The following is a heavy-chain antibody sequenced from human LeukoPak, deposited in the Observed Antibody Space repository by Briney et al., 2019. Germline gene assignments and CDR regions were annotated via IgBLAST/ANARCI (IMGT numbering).Heavy chain of an antibody. CDR3: TRGAGSTTSNDAFDI. CDR2: FFYTGNT. V-gene: IGHV4-30-4*07. Sequence: SETLSLTCAVSGGSISSGSYSWGWIRQPPGKGLEWIGYFFYTGNTYYNASLKSRVTISVDTSRNQFSLKVSSVTAADTAVYYCTRGAGSTTSNDAFDIWGQGTMVTVSS. CDR1: GGSISSGSYS. D-gene: IGHD1-1*01. J-gene: IGHJ3*02.